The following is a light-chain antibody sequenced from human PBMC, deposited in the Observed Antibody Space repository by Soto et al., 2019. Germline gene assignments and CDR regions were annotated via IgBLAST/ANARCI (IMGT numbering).Light chain of an antibody. CDR2: DVS. Sequence: QSVLTQPASVSGSPGQSITISCTGTSSDVGGYNFVSWYQQHPDRAPNLIVYDVSNRPSGVSNRFSGSKSGNTASLTISEIQADDEADYYCSSYTSSSTLIFGGGTKLTVL. J-gene: IGLJ2*01. CDR1: SSDVGGYNF. CDR3: SSYTSSSTLI. V-gene: IGLV2-14*03.